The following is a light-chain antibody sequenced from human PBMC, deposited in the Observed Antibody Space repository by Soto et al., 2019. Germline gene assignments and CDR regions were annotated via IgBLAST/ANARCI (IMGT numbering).Light chain of an antibody. J-gene: IGKJ2*01. Sequence: EIVMTQSPATLSVSPGERATLSCRASQSVSSILAWYQQKPGQAPRLLIYGASTRATGIPARFSGSGSGTEFTLTISSLQSEDFAVYYCQQYNNWPPNLPNTFGQGTKLEIK. CDR1: QSVSSI. CDR3: QQYNNWPPNLPNT. CDR2: GAS. V-gene: IGKV3-15*01.